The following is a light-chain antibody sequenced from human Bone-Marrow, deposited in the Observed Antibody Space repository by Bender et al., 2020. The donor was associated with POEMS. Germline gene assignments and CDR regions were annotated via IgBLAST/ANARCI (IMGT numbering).Light chain of an antibody. V-gene: IGLV2-11*01. J-gene: IGLJ3*02. Sequence: QSALTQPASVSASPGQSITLSCTGTSSDVGANNYVSWYQQHPDKAPKLLIYDVSKRPSGVPNRFSGSKSGNTASLTISGLQAEDETDYYCCSYAGLYTWVFGGGTTLTVL. CDR3: CSYAGLYTWV. CDR1: SSDVGANNY. CDR2: DVS.